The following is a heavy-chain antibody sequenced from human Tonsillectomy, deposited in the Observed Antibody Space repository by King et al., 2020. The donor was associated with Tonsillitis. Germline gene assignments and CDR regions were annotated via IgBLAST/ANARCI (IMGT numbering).Heavy chain of an antibody. D-gene: IGHD2-8*02. J-gene: IGHJ3*02. CDR2: ISPDGNNK. Sequence: VQLVESGGGVVQPGRSLRLSCAASGFTLRSYDMHWVRQAPGKGLDGVASISPDGNNKYYADSLKGRFTISRDSSENTLYLQMNSLRLEDTAVYYCAREYGAPGTGGFDIWGQGTMVTVSS. V-gene: IGHV3-30*01. CDR1: GFTLRSYD. CDR3: AREYGAPGTGGFDI.